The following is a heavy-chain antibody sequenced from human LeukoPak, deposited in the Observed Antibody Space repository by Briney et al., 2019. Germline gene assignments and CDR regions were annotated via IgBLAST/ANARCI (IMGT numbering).Heavy chain of an antibody. CDR2: IHYTGST. V-gene: IGHV4-59*12. J-gene: IGHJ4*02. CDR3: ARATYYYDSSAYWFDY. CDR1: GGSISTYY. D-gene: IGHD3-22*01. Sequence: SETLSLTCTVSGGSISTYYWSWIRQPLGKGLEWIGYIHYTGSTNYSPSLKSRVTISVDTSKNQFSLKLSSVTAADTAVYYCARATYYYDSSAYWFDYWGQGTLVTVSS.